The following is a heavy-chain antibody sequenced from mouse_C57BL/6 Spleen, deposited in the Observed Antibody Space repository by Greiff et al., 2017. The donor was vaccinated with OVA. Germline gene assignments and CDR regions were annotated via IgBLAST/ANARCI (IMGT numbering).Heavy chain of an antibody. CDR2: INPNNGGT. CDR3: ARARDYYGSSSYYFDY. Sequence: EVQLQQSGPELVKPGASVKISCKASGYTFTDYYMNWVKQSHGKSLEWIGDINPNNGGTSYNQQFKGKATLTVDKSSSTAYIELSSLTAEDSAVYYCARARDYYGSSSYYFDYWGQGTTLTVSS. J-gene: IGHJ2*01. CDR1: GYTFTDYY. D-gene: IGHD1-1*01. V-gene: IGHV1-26*01.